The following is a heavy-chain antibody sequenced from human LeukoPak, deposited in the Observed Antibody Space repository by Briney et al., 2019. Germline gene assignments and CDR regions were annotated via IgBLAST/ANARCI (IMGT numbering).Heavy chain of an antibody. J-gene: IGHJ4*02. D-gene: IGHD3-22*01. Sequence: ASVKVSCKASGGTFSSYAISWVRQAPGQGREWMGWISAYNGNTNYAQKLQGRVTMTTDTSTSTAYMELRSLRSDDTAVYYCARDFPSRDYYDSSGYYPADYWGQGTLVTVSS. V-gene: IGHV1-18*01. CDR1: GGTFSSYA. CDR2: ISAYNGNT. CDR3: ARDFPSRDYYDSSGYYPADY.